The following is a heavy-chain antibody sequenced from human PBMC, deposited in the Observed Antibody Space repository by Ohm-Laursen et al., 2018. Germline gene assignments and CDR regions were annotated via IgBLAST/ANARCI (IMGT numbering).Heavy chain of an antibody. D-gene: IGHD5-18*01. J-gene: IGHJ4*02. V-gene: IGHV1-18*01. CDR3: ARGIMSGYSYGGYFDY. CDR1: GYTFTSYG. CDR2: ISAYNGNT. Sequence: ASVKVSCKASGYTFTSYGISWVRQAPGQGLEWMGWISAYNGNTNYAQKLQGRVTMTTDTSTSTAYMELSSLRSEDTAVYYCARGIMSGYSYGGYFDYWGQGTLVTVSS.